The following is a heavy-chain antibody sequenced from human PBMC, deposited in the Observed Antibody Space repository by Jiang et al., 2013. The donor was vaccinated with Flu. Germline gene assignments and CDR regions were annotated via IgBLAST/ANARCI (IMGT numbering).Heavy chain of an antibody. D-gene: IGHD6-25*01. CDR1: TFSSYA. CDR3: ARSGYELYYYYYMDV. Sequence: TFSSYAISWVRQAPGQGLEWMGGIIPIFGTANYAQKFQGRVTITADKSTSTAYMELSSLRSEDTAVYYCARSGYELYYYYYMDVWGKGTTVTVSS. V-gene: IGHV1-69*06. J-gene: IGHJ6*03. CDR2: IIPIFGTA.